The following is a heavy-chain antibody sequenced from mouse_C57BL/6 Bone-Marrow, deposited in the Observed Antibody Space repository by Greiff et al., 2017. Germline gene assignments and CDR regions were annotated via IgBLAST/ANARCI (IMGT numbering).Heavy chain of an antibody. D-gene: IGHD3-3*01. V-gene: IGHV1-64*01. CDR3: ARGPLDLFAY. CDR1: GYTFTSYW. J-gene: IGHJ3*01. CDR2: IHPNSGST. Sequence: QVQLQQPGAELVKPGASVKLSCKASGYTFTSYWMHWVKQRPGQGLEWIGMIHPNSGSTNYNEKFKSKATLTVDKSSSSAYMQRSSLTSEDSAVYYCARGPLDLFAYWGQGTLVTVSA.